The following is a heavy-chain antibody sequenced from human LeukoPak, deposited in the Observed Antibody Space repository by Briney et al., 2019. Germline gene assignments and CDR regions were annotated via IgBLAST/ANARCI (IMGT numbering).Heavy chain of an antibody. D-gene: IGHD5-18*01. CDR1: GYTFTNYY. CDR2: INPSGGST. V-gene: IGHV1-46*01. CDR3: ARVPLSSHGIDY. Sequence: ASVKVSCKASGYTFTNYYMHWVRQAPGQGREWTGIINPSGGSTSYAQKFQGRVTMTRDTSTSTVYMELSSLRSEDTAVYYCARVPLSSHGIDYWGQGTLVTVSS. J-gene: IGHJ4*02.